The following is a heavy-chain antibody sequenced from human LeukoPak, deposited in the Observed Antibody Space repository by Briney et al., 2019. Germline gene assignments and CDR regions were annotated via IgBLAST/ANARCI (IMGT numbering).Heavy chain of an antibody. CDR1: GFTFSSYG. J-gene: IGHJ6*02. Sequence: GGALRLSCAASGFTFSSYGMHWVRQAPGKGLEWVAVISYDGSNKYYADSVKGRFTISRDNSKNTLYLQMNSLRAEDTAVYYCANVRGMDVWGQGTTVTVSS. CDR2: ISYDGSNK. CDR3: ANVRGMDV. V-gene: IGHV3-30*18.